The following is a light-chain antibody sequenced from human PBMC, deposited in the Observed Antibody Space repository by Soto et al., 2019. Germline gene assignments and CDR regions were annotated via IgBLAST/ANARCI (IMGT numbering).Light chain of an antibody. V-gene: IGKV3-20*01. J-gene: IGKJ4*01. Sequence: RELTQSHSTLSLSPRERATRRCRFSQTVSGSYVAWYQQKPGQTPRLLIYGASSRATGIPDRFSGSGSGTDFTRTVSRLEPEDFAVYHCQQYGDSPLTFGGGTKVDI. CDR2: GAS. CDR3: QQYGDSPLT. CDR1: QTVSGSY.